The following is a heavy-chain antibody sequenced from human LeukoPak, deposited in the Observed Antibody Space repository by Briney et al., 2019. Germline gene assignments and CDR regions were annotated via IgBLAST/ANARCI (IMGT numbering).Heavy chain of an antibody. CDR2: FNPRGDSA. Sequence: ASVTVSCKISGYIFTRYYMHWVRQAPGEGREWMGAFNPRGDSANYAQKFQGRVTMTRDMSTSTVYMELSSLRSEDTAVYYCARDKSEPSYYYYGMDVWGQGTTVTVSS. CDR3: ARDKSEPSYYYYGMDV. V-gene: IGHV1-46*01. CDR1: GYIFTRYY. J-gene: IGHJ6*02.